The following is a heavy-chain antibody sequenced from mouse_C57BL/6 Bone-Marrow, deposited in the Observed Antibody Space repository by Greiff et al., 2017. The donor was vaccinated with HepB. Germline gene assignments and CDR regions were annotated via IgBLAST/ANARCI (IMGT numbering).Heavy chain of an antibody. D-gene: IGHD1-1*01. V-gene: IGHV14-4*01. CDR3: TPTYYYGSSYWFAY. CDR1: GFNIKDDY. J-gene: IGHJ3*01. Sequence: EVQLQESGAELVRPGASVKLSCTASGFNIKDDYMHWVKQRPEQGLEWIGWIDPENGDTEYASKFQGKATITADTSSNTAYLQLSSLTSEDTAVYYCTPTYYYGSSYWFAYWGQGTLVTVSA. CDR2: IDPENGDT.